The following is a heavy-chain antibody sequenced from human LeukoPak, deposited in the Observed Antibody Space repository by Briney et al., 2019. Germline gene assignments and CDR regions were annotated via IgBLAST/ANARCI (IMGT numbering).Heavy chain of an antibody. J-gene: IGHJ4*02. CDR1: GGSFSGYS. V-gene: IGHV4-34*01. CDR3: ATKNYVWGSYRD. D-gene: IGHD3-16*02. CDR2: INHSGST. Sequence: PSETLSLTCAVSGGSFSGYSWSWIRQPPGKGLEWIGEINHSGSTNYNPSLKSRVTISVDTSKNQFSLKLSSVTAADTAGYYCATKNYVWGSYRDWGQGTLVTVSS.